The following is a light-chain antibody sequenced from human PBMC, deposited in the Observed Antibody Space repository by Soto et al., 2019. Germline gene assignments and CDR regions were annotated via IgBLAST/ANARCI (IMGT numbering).Light chain of an antibody. CDR1: QSVSSSY. J-gene: IGKJ1*01. V-gene: IGKV3-20*01. Sequence: IVLTQSPGTLSLSPGERATLSCRASQSVSSSYLAWYQQKPGQAPRLLIYGASSRATGIPDRFSGSGSGTDFTLTISRLEPEDFALYYCPHHGTFGQGNQVESK. CDR3: PHHGT. CDR2: GAS.